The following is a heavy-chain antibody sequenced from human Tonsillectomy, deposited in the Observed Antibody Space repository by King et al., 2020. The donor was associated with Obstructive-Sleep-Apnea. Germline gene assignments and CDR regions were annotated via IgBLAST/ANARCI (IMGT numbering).Heavy chain of an antibody. CDR2: ISWNSGSI. D-gene: IGHD4-11*01. J-gene: IGHJ4*02. CDR3: AKDRGVDYGTYGGGAFDY. V-gene: IGHV3-9*01. Sequence: VQLVESGGGLVQPGRSLRLSCAASGFTFDDYAMHWVRQAPGKGLEWVSGISWNSGSIGYADSVKGRFTISRDNAKNSLYLQMNSLRAEDTALYYCAKDRGVDYGTYGGGAFDYWGQGTLVTVSS. CDR1: GFTFDDYA.